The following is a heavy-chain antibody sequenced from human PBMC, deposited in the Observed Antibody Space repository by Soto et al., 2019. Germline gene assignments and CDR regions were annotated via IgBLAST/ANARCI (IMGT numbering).Heavy chain of an antibody. CDR1: GFTFSSYW. CDR3: AREALKLRYFDWLSSGSNWFDP. CDR2: IKQDGSEK. Sequence: GGSLRLSCAASGFTFSSYWMSWVRQAPGKGLEWVANIKQDGSEKYYVDSVKGRFTISRDNAKNSLYLQMNSLRAEDTAVYYCAREALKLRYFDWLSSGSNWFDPWGQGTLVTVSS. V-gene: IGHV3-7*01. D-gene: IGHD3-9*01. J-gene: IGHJ5*02.